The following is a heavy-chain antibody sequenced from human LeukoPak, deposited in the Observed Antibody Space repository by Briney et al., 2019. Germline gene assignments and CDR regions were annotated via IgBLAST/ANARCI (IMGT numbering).Heavy chain of an antibody. CDR3: VSGRDLDY. CDR2: ISRDSSPT. J-gene: IGHJ4*02. V-gene: IGHV3-21*01. Sequence: GGSLRLSCAASGLSFSSFSMKWVRQTPGKGLEWVSSISRDSSPTYYADSVKGRFTISRDNAKNALHLQMNGLRADDMAVYYCVSGRDLDYWGQGALVTVSS. D-gene: IGHD5-24*01. CDR1: GLSFSSFS.